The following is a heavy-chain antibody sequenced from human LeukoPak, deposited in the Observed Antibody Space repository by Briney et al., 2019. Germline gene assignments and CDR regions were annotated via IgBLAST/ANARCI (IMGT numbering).Heavy chain of an antibody. V-gene: IGHV3-11*01. CDR3: AKDLVTGGSYPDY. CDR2: ISSSGSTI. D-gene: IGHD1-26*01. J-gene: IGHJ4*02. Sequence: PGGSLRLSCAASGFTFSDYYMSWIRQAPGKGLEWVSYISSSGSTIYYADSVKGRFTISRDNAKNSLYLQMNSLRAEDTAVYYCAKDLVTGGSYPDYWGQGTLVTVSS. CDR1: GFTFSDYY.